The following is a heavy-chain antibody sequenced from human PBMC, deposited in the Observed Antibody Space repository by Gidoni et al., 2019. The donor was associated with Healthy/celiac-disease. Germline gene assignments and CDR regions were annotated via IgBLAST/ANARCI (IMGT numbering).Heavy chain of an antibody. D-gene: IGHD6-19*01. J-gene: IGHJ4*02. CDR1: GGSISSGGYY. CDR3: ARGWQWLTQFDY. V-gene: IGHV4-31*03. Sequence: QVQLQESGPGLVKPSQTLSLPCTVSGGSISSGGYYWSWIRPHPGTGLEWIGYIYYSGSTYYNPSLKSRVTRSVDTSKNQFSLKLSSVTAADTAVYYCARGWQWLTQFDYWGQGTLVTVSS. CDR2: IYYSGST.